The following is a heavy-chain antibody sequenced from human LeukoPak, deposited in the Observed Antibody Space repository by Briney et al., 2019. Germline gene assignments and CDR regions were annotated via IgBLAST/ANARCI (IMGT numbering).Heavy chain of an antibody. J-gene: IGHJ4*02. D-gene: IGHD3-22*01. V-gene: IGHV3-30*02. CDR1: GFIFTDYG. CDR3: ARGGYYDSSGYHDY. CDR2: IRYDGSDK. Sequence: GGSLRLSCAATGFIFTDYGMHWVRQAPGKGLEWLTFIRYDGSDKYYADSVKGRFTISRDNSKNTLYLQMGSLRAEDMAVYYCARGGYYDSSGYHDYWGQGTLVTVSS.